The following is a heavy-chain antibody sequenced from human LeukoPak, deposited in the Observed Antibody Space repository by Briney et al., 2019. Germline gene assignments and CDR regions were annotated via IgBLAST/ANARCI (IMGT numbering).Heavy chain of an antibody. D-gene: IGHD3-3*01. Sequence: ASVKVSCKASGYTFTSYGISWVRQAPGQGLEWMGWISAYNGNTNYAQKLQGRVTMTTDTSTSTAYMELRRLRSDDTAVYYCARWERIFPPVGFDPWGQGTLVTVSS. J-gene: IGHJ5*02. CDR2: ISAYNGNT. V-gene: IGHV1-18*01. CDR3: ARWERIFPPVGFDP. CDR1: GYTFTSYG.